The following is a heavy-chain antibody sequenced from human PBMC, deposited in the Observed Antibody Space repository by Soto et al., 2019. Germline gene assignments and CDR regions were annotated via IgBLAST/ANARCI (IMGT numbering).Heavy chain of an antibody. CDR2: IVVGSGKT. V-gene: IGHV1-58*01. CDR3: ATDKGDSYGYGNY. J-gene: IGHJ4*02. CDR1: GFTFSNSA. Sequence: SVKVSCKASGFTFSNSAVQWVRQARGQRLEWIGWIVVGSGKTNYAQKFQERVTITRDMSTTTAYMELSSLRSVDTAVYYCATDKGDSYGYGNYWGQGTLVTVSS. D-gene: IGHD5-18*01.